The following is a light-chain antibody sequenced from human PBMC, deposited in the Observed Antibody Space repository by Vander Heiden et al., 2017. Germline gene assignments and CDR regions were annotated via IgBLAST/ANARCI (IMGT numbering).Light chain of an antibody. Sequence: DIVMTQSPDSLAVSLGERATINCKSSQSVLYSSNNKNYLAWYQQKPGQPPKLLIYWASTRESGVPDRFSGSGSGTDFTLTIGSLQAEDVAVYYCQQDDSTPRTFGQGTKVEIK. CDR2: WAS. CDR3: QQDDSTPRT. CDR1: QSVLYSSNNKNY. V-gene: IGKV4-1*01. J-gene: IGKJ1*01.